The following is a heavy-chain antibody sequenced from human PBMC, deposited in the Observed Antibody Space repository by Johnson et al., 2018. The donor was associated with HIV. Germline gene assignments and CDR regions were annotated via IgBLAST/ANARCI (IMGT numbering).Heavy chain of an antibody. CDR2: LRHDGSNK. V-gene: IGHV3-30*02. J-gene: IGHJ3*02. CDR1: EFTFSSYG. D-gene: IGHD6-6*01. CDR3: AKDLDSSSWCAFDI. Sequence: QVQLVESGGGVVQPGGSLRLSCAASEFTFSSYGMHWVRQAPGTGLEWVAFLRHDGSNKYFADSVKGRFTISSDNSKNTLYLQMNSLRAEDTAVYYCAKDLDSSSWCAFDIWGQGTMVTVSS.